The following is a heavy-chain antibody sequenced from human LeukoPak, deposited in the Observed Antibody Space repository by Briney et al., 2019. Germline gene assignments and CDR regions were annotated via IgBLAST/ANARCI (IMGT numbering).Heavy chain of an antibody. V-gene: IGHV3-21*01. J-gene: IGHJ4*02. CDR2: ISSSSSYI. Sequence: PGGSLRLPCAASGFTFSSYSMNWVRQAPGKGLEWVSSISSSSSYIYYADSVKGRFTISRDNAKNTLYLQMNSLRAEDTAVYYCARDSEYSSSQLDYWGQGTLVTVSS. CDR3: ARDSEYSSSQLDY. CDR1: GFTFSSYS. D-gene: IGHD6-6*01.